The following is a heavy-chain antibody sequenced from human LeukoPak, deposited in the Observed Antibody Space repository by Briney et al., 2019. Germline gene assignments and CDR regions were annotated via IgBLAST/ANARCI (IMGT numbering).Heavy chain of an antibody. Sequence: GGSLRLSCAASGFTFSNYWMSWVRQAPGKGREWVAIIKPDGSEKYYVDSVKGRFSISRDNVRNALYLQMNSLRVGDTALYYCARGDFWSGDYTDAFDVWGQGTMVTVSS. CDR2: IKPDGSEK. V-gene: IGHV3-7*04. J-gene: IGHJ3*01. CDR3: ARGDFWSGDYTDAFDV. D-gene: IGHD3-3*01. CDR1: GFTFSNYW.